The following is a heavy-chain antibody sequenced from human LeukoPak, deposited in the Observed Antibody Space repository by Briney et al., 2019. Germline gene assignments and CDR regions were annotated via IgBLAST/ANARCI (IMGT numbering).Heavy chain of an antibody. CDR3: ARDMMATIIGFDY. Sequence: PGGSLRLSCAASGFTFSSYSMNWVRQAPGKGLEWASSISSSSSYIYYADSVKGRFTISRDNAKNSLYLQMNSLRAEDTAVYYCARDMMATIIGFDYWGQGTLVTVSS. D-gene: IGHD5-24*01. CDR2: ISSSSSYI. V-gene: IGHV3-21*01. J-gene: IGHJ4*02. CDR1: GFTFSSYS.